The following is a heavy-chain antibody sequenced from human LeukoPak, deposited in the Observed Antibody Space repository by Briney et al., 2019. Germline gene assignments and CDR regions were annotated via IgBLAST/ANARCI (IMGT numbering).Heavy chain of an antibody. Sequence: ASVKVSCKASGYTFTGYYMHWVRQAPGQGLEWMGWINPNSGGTNYAQKFQGRVTLTRDTSFSTAYMELSRLTSDDTAVYYCARAPPDTAMVTPHYYYYMDVWGKGTTVTVSS. V-gene: IGHV1-2*02. CDR1: GYTFTGYY. CDR2: INPNSGGT. CDR3: ARAPPDTAMVTPHYYYYMDV. J-gene: IGHJ6*03. D-gene: IGHD5-18*01.